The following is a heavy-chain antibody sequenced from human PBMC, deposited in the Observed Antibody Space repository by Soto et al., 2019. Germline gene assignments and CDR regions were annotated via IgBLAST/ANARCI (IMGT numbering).Heavy chain of an antibody. Sequence: SVKVSCKASGGTFSSYAISWVRQAPGQGLEWMGGIIPIFGTANYAQKFQGRVTITADESTSTAYMELSSLRSEDTAVYYCARDLTSYYDFWSGYNLTEYYGMDVWGQGTTVTVS. D-gene: IGHD3-3*01. CDR3: ARDLTSYYDFWSGYNLTEYYGMDV. V-gene: IGHV1-69*13. J-gene: IGHJ6*02. CDR2: IIPIFGTA. CDR1: GGTFSSYA.